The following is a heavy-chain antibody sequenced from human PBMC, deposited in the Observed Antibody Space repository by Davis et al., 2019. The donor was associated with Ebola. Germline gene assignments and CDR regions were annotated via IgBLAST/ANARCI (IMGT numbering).Heavy chain of an antibody. D-gene: IGHD3-9*01. V-gene: IGHV3-72*01. CDR2: TRNKANSYTT. Sequence: GESLNISCAASGFTFSDHYMDWVRQAPGKGLEWVGRTRNKANSYTTEYAASVKGRFTISRDDSKNSLYLQMNSLKTEDTAVYYCARSPHILTGYYIDWGQGTLVTVSS. J-gene: IGHJ4*02. CDR3: ARSPHILTGYYID. CDR1: GFTFSDHY.